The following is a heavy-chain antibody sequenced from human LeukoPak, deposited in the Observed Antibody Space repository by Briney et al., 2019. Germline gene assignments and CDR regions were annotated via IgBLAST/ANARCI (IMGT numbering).Heavy chain of an antibody. CDR1: GFTFSSYA. Sequence: GGSLRLSCAASGFTFSSYAMHWVRQAPGKGLEWVAVISYDGSNKYYADSVKGRFTISRDNSKNTLYLQMNSLRAEDTAVYYCARGLGDYFDYWGQGTLVTVSS. D-gene: IGHD2-15*01. CDR3: ARGLGDYFDY. J-gene: IGHJ4*02. CDR2: ISYDGSNK. V-gene: IGHV3-30-3*01.